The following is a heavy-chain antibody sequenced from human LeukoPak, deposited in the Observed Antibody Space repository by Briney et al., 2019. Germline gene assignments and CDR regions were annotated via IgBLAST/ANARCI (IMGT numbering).Heavy chain of an antibody. CDR1: GGTFSSYA. V-gene: IGHV1-69*06. D-gene: IGHD3-10*01. CDR2: IIPIFGTA. Sequence: SVKVSCKASGGTFSSYAISWVRQAPGQGLEWMGGIIPIFGTANYAQKFQGRVTITADKSTSTAYMELSSLRSEDTAVYYCARMHYYDSGGSNWFDPWGQGTLVTVSS. J-gene: IGHJ5*02. CDR3: ARMHYYDSGGSNWFDP.